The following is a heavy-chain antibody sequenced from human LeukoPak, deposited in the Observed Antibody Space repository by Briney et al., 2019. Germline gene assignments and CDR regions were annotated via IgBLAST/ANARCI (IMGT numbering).Heavy chain of an antibody. CDR3: ARGLGSSWYGD. CDR1: GGSLSSGDYY. CDR2: IYYSGST. V-gene: IGHV4-30-4*01. D-gene: IGHD6-13*01. Sequence: SETLSLTCTVSGGSLSSGDYYWTWIRQPPGKGLEWIGYIYYSGSTYSNPSLKSRITISVDTSKNQFSLRLSSVTAADTAVYYCARGLGSSWYGDWGQGTLVTVSS. J-gene: IGHJ4*02.